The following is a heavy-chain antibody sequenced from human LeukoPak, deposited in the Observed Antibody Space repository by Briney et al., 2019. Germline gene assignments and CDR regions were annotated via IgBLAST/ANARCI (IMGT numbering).Heavy chain of an antibody. D-gene: IGHD2-15*01. CDR2: VYANTGGT. Sequence: ASVNVSCKASGYTFTDYYIHWLRQAPGQGLEWIGWVYANTGGTNSAQKFQDRVTMTRDTSIDIAYMELSGLTSDDTAMFYCARSGVVAAPFDLWGRGTLVIVSS. CDR1: GYTFTDYY. CDR3: ARSGVVAAPFDL. V-gene: IGHV1-2*02. J-gene: IGHJ2*01.